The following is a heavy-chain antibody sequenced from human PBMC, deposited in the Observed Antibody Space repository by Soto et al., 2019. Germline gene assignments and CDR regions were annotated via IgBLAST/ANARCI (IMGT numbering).Heavy chain of an antibody. D-gene: IGHD3-10*01. V-gene: IGHV1-69*06. Sequence: QVQLEQYGAEVQKPGSSVKNSCKASVGTLSAHCVSWLLQSPGQGLEWVVGTIPVFNTATYAPKFQVRVTIAAFKSTNIAYMELGSLRSDDTAFYYCARRVYGSGNYYTGPSAFDIWGQGTHVIGSS. CDR2: TIPVFNTA. CDR3: ARRVYGSGNYYTGPSAFDI. CDR1: VGTLSAHC. J-gene: IGHJ3*02.